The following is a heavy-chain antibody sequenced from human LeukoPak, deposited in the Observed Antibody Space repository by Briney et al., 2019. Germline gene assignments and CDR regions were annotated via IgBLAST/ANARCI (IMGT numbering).Heavy chain of an antibody. CDR1: GFSLSTSGVG. V-gene: IGHV2-5*01. J-gene: IGHJ4*02. D-gene: IGHD3-22*01. CDR2: IYWNDDK. CDR3: AHTYYYDSSGRDPDYYFDY. Sequence: SGPTLVKPTQTLTLTCTFSGFSLSTSGVGVGWIRQPPGKALEWLALIYWNDDKRCSPSLKSRLTITKDTSKNQVVLTMTNMDPVDTATYYCAHTYYYDSSGRDPDYYFDYWGQGTLVTVSS.